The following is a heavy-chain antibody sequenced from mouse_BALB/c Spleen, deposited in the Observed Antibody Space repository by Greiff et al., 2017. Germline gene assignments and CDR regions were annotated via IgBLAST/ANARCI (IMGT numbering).Heavy chain of an antibody. CDR2: IDPSNGRT. Sequence: VQLQQPGAELVRPGASVKLSCKASGYTFTSYWMNWVKQRPEQGLEWIGRIDPSNGRTNYNEKFKSKATLTVDKSSSTAYMQLSSLTSEDSAVYYCARYLGYAMDYWGQGTSVTVSS. D-gene: IGHD4-1*01. V-gene: IGHV1S81*02. J-gene: IGHJ4*01. CDR3: ARYLGYAMDY. CDR1: GYTFTSYW.